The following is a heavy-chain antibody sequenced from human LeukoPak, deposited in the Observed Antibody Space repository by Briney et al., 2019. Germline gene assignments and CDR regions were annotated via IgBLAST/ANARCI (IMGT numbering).Heavy chain of an antibody. J-gene: IGHJ6*03. V-gene: IGHV1-69*05. Sequence: ASVKVSCKTSGGTFSSYAISWVRQAPGQGLEWMGGIIPIFGTANYAQKFQGRATITTDESTSTAYMELSSLRSEDTAVYYCARSDGIVTMVRGVYYYYMDVWGKGTTVTVSS. CDR1: GGTFSSYA. CDR3: ARSDGIVTMVRGVYYYYMDV. CDR2: IIPIFGTA. D-gene: IGHD3-10*01.